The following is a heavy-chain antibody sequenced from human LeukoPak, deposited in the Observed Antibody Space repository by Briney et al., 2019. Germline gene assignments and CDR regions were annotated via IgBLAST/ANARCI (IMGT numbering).Heavy chain of an antibody. D-gene: IGHD3-10*01. CDR1: GGSFSGYY. J-gene: IGHJ5*02. V-gene: IGHV4-34*01. CDR2: INHSGST. Sequence: NSSETLSLTCAVYGGSFSGYYWSWIRQPPGKGLEWIGEINHSGSTNYNPSLKSRVTISVDTSKNQFSLKLSSVTAADTAAYYCARGDGVRGFNWFDPWGQGTLVTVSS. CDR3: ARGDGVRGFNWFDP.